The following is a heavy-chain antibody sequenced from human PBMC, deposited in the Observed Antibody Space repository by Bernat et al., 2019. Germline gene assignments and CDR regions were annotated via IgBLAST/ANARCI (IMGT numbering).Heavy chain of an antibody. Sequence: EVQLVESGGGLVQPGGSLRLSCAASGFTFSSYWMHWVRQAPGKGLVWVSRINSDGSSTSYADSVKGRFTISRDNAKNTLYLQMNSLRAEDMAVYYCARVADSAITIFGVVYYFDYWGQGTLVTVSS. V-gene: IGHV3-74*01. CDR2: INSDGSST. J-gene: IGHJ4*02. CDR3: ARVADSAITIFGVVYYFDY. D-gene: IGHD3-3*01. CDR1: GFTFSSYW.